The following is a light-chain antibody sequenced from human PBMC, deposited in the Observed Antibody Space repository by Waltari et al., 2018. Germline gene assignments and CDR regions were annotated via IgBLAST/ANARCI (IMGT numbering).Light chain of an antibody. V-gene: IGKV3-20*01. J-gene: IGKJ2*01. CDR3: QQFGSSVMYT. CDR2: GAS. CDR1: QSVSRRR. Sequence: EVVLTQSPGTPSLSPGERATLHCRASQSVSRRRIAWYLHRPGQAPRLLIYGASGRATGIPDRFSGSGSGTDFSLTISRVEPEDFAVYYCQQFGSSVMYTFGQGTKLEIK.